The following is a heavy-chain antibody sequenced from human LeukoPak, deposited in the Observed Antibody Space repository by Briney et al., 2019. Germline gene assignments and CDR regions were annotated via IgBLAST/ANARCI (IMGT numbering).Heavy chain of an antibody. Sequence: GGSLRLSCVASGFTLSSYAMSWVRQAPGKGLQWVSSLGISGGYTWYAGSVKGRFTISRDSSKNTLYLQMNSLGAEDTAVYYCARGGGGNSDFLTTYTGASLSFDYWGQGALVTVSS. D-gene: IGHD3-9*01. CDR2: LGISGGYT. V-gene: IGHV3-23*01. J-gene: IGHJ4*02. CDR3: ARGGGGNSDFLTTYTGASLSFDY. CDR1: GFTLSSYA.